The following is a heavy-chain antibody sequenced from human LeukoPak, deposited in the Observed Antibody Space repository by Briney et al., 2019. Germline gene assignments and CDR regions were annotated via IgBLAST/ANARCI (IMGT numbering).Heavy chain of an antibody. CDR1: GFTFSSYR. Sequence: GGSLRLSCAASGFTFSSYRMSWVRQAPGKGLEWVANIKQDGSEKYYVDSVKGRFTISRDNAKNSLYLQMNSLRAEDTAVYYCADGDYRPDYWGQGTLVTVSS. CDR2: IKQDGSEK. V-gene: IGHV3-7*01. CDR3: ADGDYRPDY. J-gene: IGHJ4*02. D-gene: IGHD4-17*01.